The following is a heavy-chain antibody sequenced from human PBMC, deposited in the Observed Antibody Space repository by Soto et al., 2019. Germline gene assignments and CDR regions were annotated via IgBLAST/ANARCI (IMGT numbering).Heavy chain of an antibody. V-gene: IGHV3-74*01. CDR3: TRDIGGQGAY. CDR1: GFTFSSYW. D-gene: IGHD1-26*01. CDR2: IDEYGSTI. Sequence: GGSLRLSCAASGFTFSSYWMHWVRQVPGKGLLWVSRIDEYGSTINYADSVKGRFTISRDNERNTLYLEMNSLRAEDTALYYCTRDIGGQGAYWGPGTLVTVYS. J-gene: IGHJ4*02.